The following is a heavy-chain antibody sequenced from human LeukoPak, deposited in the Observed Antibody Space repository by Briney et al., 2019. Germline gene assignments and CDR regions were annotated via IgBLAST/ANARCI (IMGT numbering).Heavy chain of an antibody. CDR2: ISSSSSYI. CDR1: GFTFSSYS. D-gene: IGHD4-11*01. Sequence: GSLRLSCVVSGFTFSSYSMNWVRQAPGKGLECVSSISSSSSYIYYADSVKGRFTISRDNAKNSLYLQMNSLRAEDTAVYYCVGTVTTVVDNWGKGTTVTVSS. CDR3: VGTVTTVVDN. J-gene: IGHJ6*04. V-gene: IGHV3-21*01.